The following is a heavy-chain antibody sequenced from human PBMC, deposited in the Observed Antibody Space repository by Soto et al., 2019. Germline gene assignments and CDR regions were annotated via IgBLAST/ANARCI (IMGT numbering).Heavy chain of an antibody. CDR3: AKDLDYPYYFDY. Sequence: AASGFTFSSYGMHWVRQAPGKGLEWVAVISYDGSNKYSADSVKGRFTISRDNSKNTLYLQMNSLRAEDTAVYYCAKDLDYPYYFDYWGQGTLVTVSS. V-gene: IGHV3-30*18. CDR1: GFTFSSYG. J-gene: IGHJ4*02. D-gene: IGHD5-12*01. CDR2: ISYDGSNK.